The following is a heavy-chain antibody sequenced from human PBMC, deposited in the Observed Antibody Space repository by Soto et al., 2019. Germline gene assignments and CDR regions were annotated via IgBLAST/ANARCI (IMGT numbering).Heavy chain of an antibody. D-gene: IGHD3-10*01. V-gene: IGHV3-72*01. CDR1: GFTFSDHY. CDR2: IRNKANSYTT. Sequence: PGGSLRLSCAASGFTFSDHYMDWVRQAPGKGLEWVGRIRNKANSYTTEYAASVKGRFTISRDDSKNSLYLQMNSLKTDDTAVYYCVRVRGGGTYHFDYWGQGTLVPVSS. J-gene: IGHJ4*02. CDR3: VRVRGGGTYHFDY.